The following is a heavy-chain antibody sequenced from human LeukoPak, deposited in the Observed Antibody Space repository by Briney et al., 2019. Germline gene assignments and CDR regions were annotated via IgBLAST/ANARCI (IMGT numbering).Heavy chain of an antibody. V-gene: IGHV4-30-4*01. Sequence: SETLSLTCTVSGGSISSGDYYWSWIRQPPGKGLEWIGYIYYSGSTYYNPSLKSRITISVDRSKNQFSLKLSSVTAADTAVYYCARDPSSTHAFDIWGQGTMVTVSS. J-gene: IGHJ3*02. CDR2: IYYSGST. CDR1: GGSISSGDYY. CDR3: ARDPSSTHAFDI. D-gene: IGHD1-1*01.